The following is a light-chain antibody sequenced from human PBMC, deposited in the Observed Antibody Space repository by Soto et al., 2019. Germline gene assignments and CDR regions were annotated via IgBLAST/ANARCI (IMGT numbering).Light chain of an antibody. CDR2: DVF. J-gene: IGLJ2*01. V-gene: IGLV2-14*01. Sequence: QSALTQPASVSGSLGQSVTISCTGSNNDVGGYDYVSWFQQHPGKAPQLIIFDVFNRPSGVSSRFSGSKSGYTASLTISVLQAEDEADYYCCSYTDNATPVFGGGTKLTVL. CDR1: NNDVGGYDY. CDR3: CSYTDNATPV.